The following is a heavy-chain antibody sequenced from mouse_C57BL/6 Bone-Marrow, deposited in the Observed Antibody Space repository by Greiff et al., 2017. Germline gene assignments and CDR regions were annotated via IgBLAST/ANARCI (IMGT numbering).Heavy chain of an antibody. Sequence: QVQLQQPGAELVMPGASVKLSCKASGYTFTSYWMHWVKQRPGQGLKWIGEIDPSDSYTNYNQKFKGKSTLTVDKSSSTAYMQLSSLTSEDSAVYYCARENYGSSYWFAYWGQGTLVTVSA. V-gene: IGHV1-69*01. CDR2: IDPSDSYT. CDR3: ARENYGSSYWFAY. CDR1: GYTFTSYW. J-gene: IGHJ3*01. D-gene: IGHD1-1*01.